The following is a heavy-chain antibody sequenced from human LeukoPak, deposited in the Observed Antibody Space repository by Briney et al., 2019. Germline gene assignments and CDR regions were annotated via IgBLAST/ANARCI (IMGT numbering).Heavy chain of an antibody. CDR2: VSAKHVNT. Sequence: ASVTVSHKASGYSFTHNCISWLRQAPGQGLEWMGWVSAKHVNTNYAQKFRGRVTMTTDTYTNTAYVEMRSLGSDDTAVYYCARTYTSYFSSFEFDCWGQGALVTVA. V-gene: IGHV1-18*01. J-gene: IGHJ4*02. CDR1: GYSFTHNC. CDR3: ARTYTSYFSSFEFDC. D-gene: IGHD3-3*02.